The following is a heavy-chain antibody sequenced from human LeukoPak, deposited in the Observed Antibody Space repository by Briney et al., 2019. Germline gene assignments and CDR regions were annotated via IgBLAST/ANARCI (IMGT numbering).Heavy chain of an antibody. CDR3: ARGKYETYYYYYMDV. V-gene: IGHV4-34*01. J-gene: IGHJ6*03. D-gene: IGHD2-2*01. CDR1: GGSFSGYY. CDR2: INHSGST. Sequence: SSETLSLTCAVYGGSFSGYYWSWIRQPPGKGLEWIGEINHSGSTNYNPSLKSRVTISVDTSKNQFSLKLSSVTAADTAVYYCARGKYETYYYYYMDVWGKGTTVTVSS.